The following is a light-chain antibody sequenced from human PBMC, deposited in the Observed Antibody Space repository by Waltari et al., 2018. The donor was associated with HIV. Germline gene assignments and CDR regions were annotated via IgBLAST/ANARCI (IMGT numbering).Light chain of an antibody. J-gene: IGLJ3*02. Sequence: SYVLTQPPSVSVAPGQTARLPCGGNNIGSKSVHWYQQKPGQAPVLVVYDDTDRPSGIPERFSGSNSGNTATLTISRVEAGDEADYYCQVWDTSGDPWVFGGGTKLTVL. CDR2: DDT. CDR1: NIGSKS. V-gene: IGLV3-21*02. CDR3: QVWDTSGDPWV.